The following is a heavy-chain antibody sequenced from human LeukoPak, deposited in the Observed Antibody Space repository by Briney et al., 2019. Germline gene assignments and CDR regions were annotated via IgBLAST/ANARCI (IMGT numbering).Heavy chain of an antibody. CDR3: VKVLQRAPIYGLDV. CDR2: ISFAGTNK. J-gene: IGHJ6*02. V-gene: IGHV3-30*18. Sequence: GGSLRLSCAASGFAFSSYDMHWVRQAPGKGLEWVAVISFAGTNKYYADSVRGRFTISRDNSKNTLFLQMNSLRVEDSAVCYCVKVLQRAPIYGLDVWGQGTTVTVSS. CDR1: GFAFSSYD.